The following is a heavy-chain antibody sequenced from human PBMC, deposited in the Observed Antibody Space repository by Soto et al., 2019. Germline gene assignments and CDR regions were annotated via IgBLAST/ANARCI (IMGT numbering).Heavy chain of an antibody. D-gene: IGHD3-22*01. CDR2: IWFDGSKK. J-gene: IGHJ5*01. Sequence: GGSLRLSCAASGFKFRNYAIHWVRQAPGKGLEWLAVIWFDGSKKYYADSVKGRFTISRDNSKNTVYLDMNSLTADDSGVFYCARAHTMMILDRFDPWGQGTLVTVSS. V-gene: IGHV3-33*01. CDR3: ARAHTMMILDRFDP. CDR1: GFKFRNYA.